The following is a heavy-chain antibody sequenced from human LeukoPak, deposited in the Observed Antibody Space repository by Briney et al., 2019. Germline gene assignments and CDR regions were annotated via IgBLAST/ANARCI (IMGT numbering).Heavy chain of an antibody. D-gene: IGHD6-25*01. CDR1: GYTFSSYA. CDR2: INGGNGNT. V-gene: IGHV1-3*01. CDR3: ARGPPRLNWFDP. J-gene: IGHJ5*02. Sequence: GASVKVSCRASGYTFSSYAMHWVRQAPGQRLEWMGWINGGNGNTKYSQKLQGRVTITRDTSASTAYMELRSLRSGDTAVFYCARGPPRLNWFDPWGQGTLVTVSS.